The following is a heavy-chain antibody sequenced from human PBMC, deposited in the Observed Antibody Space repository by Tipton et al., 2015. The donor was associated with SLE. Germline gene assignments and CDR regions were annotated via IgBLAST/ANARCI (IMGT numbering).Heavy chain of an antibody. CDR3: ASRNYYDSSGYYYYYMDV. V-gene: IGHV4-34*01. CDR1: GGSFSGYY. CDR2: IYYSGST. Sequence: TLSLTCAVYGGSFSGYYWSWIRQPPGKGLEWIGSIYYSGSTYYNPSLKSRVTISVDTSKNQFSLKLSSVTAADTAVYYCASRNYYDSSGYYYYYMDVWGKGTTVTVSS. J-gene: IGHJ6*03. D-gene: IGHD3-22*01.